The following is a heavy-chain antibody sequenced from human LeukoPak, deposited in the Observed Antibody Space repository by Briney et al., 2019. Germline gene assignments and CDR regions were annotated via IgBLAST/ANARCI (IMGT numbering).Heavy chain of an antibody. CDR2: ISHSGGT. J-gene: IGHJ4*02. Sequence: SETLSLTCAVYGGSFSGYYWSWIRQPPGKGLEWIGEISHSGGTDYNPSLKSRATISVDTSRNQFSLKVSSVTAADTAVYYCARGRHWGAGADYWGQGTLVTVSS. CDR3: ARGRHWGAGADY. D-gene: IGHD7-27*01. V-gene: IGHV4-34*01. CDR1: GGSFSGYY.